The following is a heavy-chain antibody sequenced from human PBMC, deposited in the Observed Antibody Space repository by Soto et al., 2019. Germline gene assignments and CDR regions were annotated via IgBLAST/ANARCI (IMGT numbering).Heavy chain of an antibody. CDR2: ISYDGTNK. CDR1: GFSFSISP. J-gene: IGHJ4*02. V-gene: IGHV3-30-3*01. Sequence: GGSLRLSCAASGFSFSISPMHWVRQAPGKGPEWVALISYDGTNKFYADSVKGRFTISRDNSKSTLYLQVDSPRPEDAAVYYCARDPKTSGGQHWAFNYFDSWGQGTLVTVSS. CDR3: ARDPKTSGGQHWAFNYFDS. D-gene: IGHD7-27*01.